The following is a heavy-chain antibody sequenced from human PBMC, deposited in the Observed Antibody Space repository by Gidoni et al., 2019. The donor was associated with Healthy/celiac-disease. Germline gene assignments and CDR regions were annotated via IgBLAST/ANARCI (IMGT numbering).Heavy chain of an antibody. CDR2: LYYSGST. Sequence: QVQLQESGPGLVKPSETLSLPCTVSGGSISSYYWSWIRQPPGKGLEWIGYLYYSGSTNYNHALKSRVTISVDTSKNQFSLKLSSVTAADTAVYYCARGDILTGYYFDYWGQGTLVTVSS. CDR3: ARGDILTGYYFDY. D-gene: IGHD3-9*01. CDR1: GGSISSYY. J-gene: IGHJ4*02. V-gene: IGHV4-59*01.